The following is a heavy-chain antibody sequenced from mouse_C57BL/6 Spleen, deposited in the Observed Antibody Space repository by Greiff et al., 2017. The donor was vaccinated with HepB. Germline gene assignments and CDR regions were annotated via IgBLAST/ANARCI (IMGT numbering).Heavy chain of an antibody. D-gene: IGHD2-5*01. CDR2: ILPGSGST. Sequence: VKLMESGAELMKPGASVKLSCKATGYTFTGYWIEWVKQRPGHGLEWIGEILPGSGSTNYNEKFKGKATFTADTSSNTAYMQLSSLTTEDSAIYYCALYYSNYGAYWGQGTLVTVSA. CDR3: ALYYSNYGAY. V-gene: IGHV1-9*01. CDR1: GYTFTGYW. J-gene: IGHJ3*01.